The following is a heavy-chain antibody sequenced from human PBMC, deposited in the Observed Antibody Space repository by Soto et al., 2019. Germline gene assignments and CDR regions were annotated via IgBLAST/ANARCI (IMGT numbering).Heavy chain of an antibody. J-gene: IGHJ5*02. D-gene: IGHD3-10*01. V-gene: IGHV1-18*01. CDR1: GYTFSSYG. CDR3: AREHGSDNWFDP. CDR2: VSPYDGYT. Sequence: ASVKVSCKASGYTFSSYGINWVRQAPGQGLEWLGWVSPYDGYTNYAQILQGRVSMTTDTSTKTAYMEVRSLRSDDTAVYYCAREHGSDNWFDPWGQGTLVTVSS.